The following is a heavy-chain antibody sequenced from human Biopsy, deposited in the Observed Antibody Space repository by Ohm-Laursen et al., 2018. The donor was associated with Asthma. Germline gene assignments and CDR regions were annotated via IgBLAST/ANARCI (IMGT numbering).Heavy chain of an antibody. CDR2: MYYGETT. D-gene: IGHD6-13*01. Sequence: SQTLSLTCTVSGASITSSAYYWGWIRQPPGKGLEWIGSMYYGETTYYSPSLKSRVTISVDTSKNRFSLILSSVTAADTAVYYCVRGSSSWHHGPFHYYYGLDVWGQGTTATVSS. V-gene: IGHV4-39*01. CDR1: GASITSSAYY. J-gene: IGHJ6*02. CDR3: VRGSSSWHHGPFHYYYGLDV.